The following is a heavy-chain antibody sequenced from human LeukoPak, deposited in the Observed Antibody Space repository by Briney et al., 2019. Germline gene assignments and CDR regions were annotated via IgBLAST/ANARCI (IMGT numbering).Heavy chain of an antibody. Sequence: GGSLRLSCVASGITFSRHGMDWVRQAPGKGLEWVAVIADDGGVKQYADSVKGRFTVSRDNSKSTLYLQMNGLSVEDTAIYYCAREATWGEWYFNHWGQGAPVTVSS. V-gene: IGHV3-30*03. CDR1: GITFSRHG. CDR3: AREATWGEWYFNH. CDR2: IADDGGVK. J-gene: IGHJ4*02. D-gene: IGHD3-3*01.